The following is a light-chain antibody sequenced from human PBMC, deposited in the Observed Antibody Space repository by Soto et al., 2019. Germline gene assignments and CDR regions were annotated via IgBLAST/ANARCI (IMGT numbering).Light chain of an antibody. CDR3: SSYTSSSTYV. Sequence: QSVLTQPASVSASPGQSITISCTGNSSDVGGYNYVSWYQQHPGKAPKLLIYDLSNRPSGVSNRFSGSKSGNTASLTISGLQAEDEADYYCSSYTSSSTYVFGTGTKVTVL. J-gene: IGLJ1*01. CDR2: DLS. CDR1: SSDVGGYNY. V-gene: IGLV2-14*01.